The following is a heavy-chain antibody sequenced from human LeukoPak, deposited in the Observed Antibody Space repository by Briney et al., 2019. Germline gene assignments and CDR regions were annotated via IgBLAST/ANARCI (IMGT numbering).Heavy chain of an antibody. CDR3: AKDRSGNSYGHFDY. CDR2: ISWGVGST. D-gene: IGHD3-10*01. V-gene: IGHV3-43D*04. J-gene: IGHJ4*02. CDR1: GFTFDDYA. Sequence: GGSLRLSCAASGFTFDDYAMHWVRQAPGKGLEWVSLISWGVGSTYYADSVKGRFTISRDNSKNSLYLHMNSLRAEDTALYYCAKDRSGNSYGHFDYWGQGTLVTVSS.